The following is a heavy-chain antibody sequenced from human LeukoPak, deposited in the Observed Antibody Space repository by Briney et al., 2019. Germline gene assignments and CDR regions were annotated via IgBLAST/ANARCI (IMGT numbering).Heavy chain of an antibody. Sequence: GGSLRLSCAASGFTFSSYSMNWVRQAPGKGLEWVSSISSSSSYIYYADSVKGRFTISRDNSKNTLYLQMNSLRAEDTAVYYCAKDLDFWSGYYTGWGQGTLVTVSS. J-gene: IGHJ4*02. D-gene: IGHD3-3*01. CDR3: AKDLDFWSGYYTG. V-gene: IGHV3-21*04. CDR1: GFTFSSYS. CDR2: ISSSSSYI.